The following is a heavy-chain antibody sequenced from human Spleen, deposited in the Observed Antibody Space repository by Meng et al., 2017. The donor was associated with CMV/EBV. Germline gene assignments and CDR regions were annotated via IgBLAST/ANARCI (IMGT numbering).Heavy chain of an antibody. D-gene: IGHD3-16*02. CDR2: IYNSGST. J-gene: IGHJ6*02. CDR3: ARDRRGGYPKGMDV. Sequence: GESLKISCAASGFTVSSNYMNWVRQAPGKGLEWVSIIYNSGSTYYADSVKGRFTISRDNSKNTLYLQMNSLRAEDTAVYYCARDRRGGYPKGMDVWGQGTTVTVSS. CDR1: GFTVSSNY. V-gene: IGHV3-53*01.